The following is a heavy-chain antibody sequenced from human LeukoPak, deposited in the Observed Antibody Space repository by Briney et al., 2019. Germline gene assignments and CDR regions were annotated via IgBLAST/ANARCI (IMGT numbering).Heavy chain of an antibody. CDR3: ARDWAGAPGWFDP. D-gene: IGHD6-19*01. Sequence: ASVKVSRKASGYTFTGYYMHWVRQAPGQGLEWMGWINPNSGGTNYAQKFQGRVTMTRDTSISTAYMELSRLRSDDTAVYYCARDWAGAPGWFDPWGQGTLVTVSS. CDR1: GYTFTGYY. J-gene: IGHJ5*02. CDR2: INPNSGGT. V-gene: IGHV1-2*02.